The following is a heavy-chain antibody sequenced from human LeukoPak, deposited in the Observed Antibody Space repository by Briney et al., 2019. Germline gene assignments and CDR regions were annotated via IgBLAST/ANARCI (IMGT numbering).Heavy chain of an antibody. CDR2: ISGSGGNT. J-gene: IGHJ4*02. CDR1: GFTFSRNG. Sequence: GGSLRLSCAASGFTFSRNGMTWVRQAPGKGLEWVSAISGSGGNTYYAGSVKGRFTISRDNAKNSLYLQMNSLRAEDTAVYYCARAFRYSSGWYVDYWGQGTLVTVSS. V-gene: IGHV3-21*01. CDR3: ARAFRYSSGWYVDY. D-gene: IGHD6-19*01.